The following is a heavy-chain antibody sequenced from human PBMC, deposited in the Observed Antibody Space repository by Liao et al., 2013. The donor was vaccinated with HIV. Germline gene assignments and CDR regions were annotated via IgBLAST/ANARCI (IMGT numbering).Heavy chain of an antibody. D-gene: IGHD3-16*01. V-gene: IGHV4-30-2*01. Sequence: QVHLQESGSGLVKPSQTLSLTCAVSGGSISSGGFSWSWIRQPPGKGLEWIGYIYQSGKTFYNPSLKSRVTISVDSSKNQFSLKLTSVTAADTAVYHCAREIFWGDVRSFVPRPGRTEGTFGRTVRPSTPPTQRDRTYG. CDR3: AREIFWGDVRSFVPRPGRTEGTFGRTVRPSTPPTQRDRTYG. J-gene: IGHJ6*01. CDR2: IYQSGKT. CDR1: GGSISSGGFS.